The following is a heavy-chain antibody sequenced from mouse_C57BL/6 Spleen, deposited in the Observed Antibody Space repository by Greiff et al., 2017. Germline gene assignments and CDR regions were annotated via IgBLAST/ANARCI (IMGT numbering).Heavy chain of an antibody. CDR2: IDPNSGGT. CDR1: GYTFTSYW. V-gene: IGHV1-72*01. J-gene: IGHJ4*01. D-gene: IGHD1-1*02. Sequence: QVQLQQPGAELVKPGASVKLSCKASGYTFTSYWMHWVKQRPGRGLEWIGNIDPNSGGTNYNEKFKSKATLTVDKSSNTASMQLSSLTSEDSAVYYCARWCYLWQGIDMDYWGQGTSVTVSS. CDR3: ARWCYLWQGIDMDY.